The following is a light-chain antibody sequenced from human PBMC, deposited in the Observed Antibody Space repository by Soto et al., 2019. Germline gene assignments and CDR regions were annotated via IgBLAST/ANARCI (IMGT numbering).Light chain of an antibody. CDR2: SDD. V-gene: IGLV1-44*01. CDR3: AAWGDSLNTWV. Sequence: QSVLTQSPSASGTPGQRVTMSCSGSSSNIGSNAVSWYQHFPGTAPKVLIYSDDQRPSGVPDRFSGSKSGTSASLAISGLRAEDEADYFCAAWGDSLNTWVFGGGTKLTVL. J-gene: IGLJ3*02. CDR1: SSNIGSNA.